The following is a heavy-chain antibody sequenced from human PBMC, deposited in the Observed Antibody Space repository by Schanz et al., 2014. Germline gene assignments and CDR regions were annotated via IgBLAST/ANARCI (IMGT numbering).Heavy chain of an antibody. J-gene: IGHJ5*02. CDR3: AREVGLYDRGWFDP. Sequence: QVQLVQSGAEVKEPGASVKVSCKASGYTFTSYGINWVRQAPGQGLEWMGRIIPILGIANYAQKFQGRVTITADKSSDTAYMELSSLRSEDTAVYYCAREVGLYDRGWFDPWGQGTLVTVSS. D-gene: IGHD3-22*01. CDR1: GYTFTSYG. V-gene: IGHV1-69*04. CDR2: IIPILGIA.